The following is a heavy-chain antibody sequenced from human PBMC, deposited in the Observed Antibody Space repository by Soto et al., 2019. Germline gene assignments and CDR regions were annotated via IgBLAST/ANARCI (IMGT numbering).Heavy chain of an antibody. D-gene: IGHD2-2*01. V-gene: IGHV1-18*01. CDR1: GYTFSNDG. CDR2: ISLYSDGT. J-gene: IGHJ5*02. Sequence: SGKVSCKTSGYTFSNDGITWVRQAPGQPLEWLGWISLYSDGTNYAQKFQGRVSMTTDTSTTTAYMELRSLRSDDTAVYYCARVVPGAEAWFGPWGQGTLVTVYS. CDR3: ARVVPGAEAWFGP.